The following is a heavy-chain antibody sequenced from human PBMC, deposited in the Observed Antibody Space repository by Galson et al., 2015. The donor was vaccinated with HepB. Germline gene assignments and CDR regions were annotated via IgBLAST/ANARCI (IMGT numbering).Heavy chain of an antibody. CDR3: AISIAAAGTLVNYYYYGMDV. V-gene: IGHV5-10-1*01. J-gene: IGHJ6*02. Sequence: QSGAEVTKPGESLRISCKGSGYSFTSYWISWVRQMPGKGLEWKGRIDPSDSYTNYSPSFQGHVTISADKSISTAYLQWSSLKASDTAMYYCAISIAAAGTLVNYYYYGMDVWGQGTTVTVSS. CDR2: IDPSDSYT. D-gene: IGHD6-13*01. CDR1: GYSFTSYW.